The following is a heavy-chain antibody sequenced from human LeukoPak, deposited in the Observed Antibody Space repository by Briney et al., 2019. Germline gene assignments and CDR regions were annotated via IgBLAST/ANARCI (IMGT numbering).Heavy chain of an antibody. CDR3: AKERVGSCSGSRCWYFEY. Sequence: PSETLSLPCTVSGDSISSYYWSWIRQAAGKGLEWIGRMYSSGSTNYNPSLESRVIMSIDTSKSQVSLTLSSVTAADTAVYYCAKERVGSCSGSRCWYFEYWGQGSLVIVSS. J-gene: IGHJ4*02. D-gene: IGHD2-15*01. V-gene: IGHV4-4*07. CDR1: GDSISSYY. CDR2: MYSSGST.